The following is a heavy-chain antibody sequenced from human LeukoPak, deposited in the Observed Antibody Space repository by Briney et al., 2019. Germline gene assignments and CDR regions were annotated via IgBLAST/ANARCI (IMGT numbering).Heavy chain of an antibody. V-gene: IGHV3-74*01. CDR3: ARGGTVATPVDY. CDR2: INNDGSGT. CDR1: GFTFSNYW. Sequence: GGSLRLSCAASGFTFSNYWMHWVRQAPGKGLVWVSRINNDGSGTTYADSVKGRFTISRDNAKNTLYLQMNSLRVEDTAVYYCARGGTVATPVDYWGQGTPVTASS. D-gene: IGHD4-23*01. J-gene: IGHJ4*02.